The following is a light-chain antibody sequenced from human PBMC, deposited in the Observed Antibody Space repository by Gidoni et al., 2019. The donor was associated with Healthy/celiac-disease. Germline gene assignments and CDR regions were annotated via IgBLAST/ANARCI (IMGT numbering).Light chain of an antibody. CDR3: SSYTSSSRV. CDR1: SSDVGGYNY. V-gene: IGLV2-14*03. J-gene: IGLJ3*02. CDR2: DVS. Sequence: SALTQPASVSGSPVQSITISCTGTSSDVGGYNYVSWYQQHPGKAPKLMIYDVSNRPSGVSNRFSGSKSGNTASLTISGLQAEDEADYYCSSYTSSSRVFGGGTKLTVL.